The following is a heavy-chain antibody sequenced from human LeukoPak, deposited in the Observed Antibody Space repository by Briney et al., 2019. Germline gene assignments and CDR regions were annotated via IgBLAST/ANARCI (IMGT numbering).Heavy chain of an antibody. Sequence: PSQTLSLTCTVSGGSISSGGYYWSWIRQHPGKGLEWIGYIYYSGSTYYNPSLKSRVTISVDTSKNQFSLKLSSVTAADMAVYYCARYPQVAGPRGFDPWGQGTLVTVSS. V-gene: IGHV4-31*03. CDR1: GGSISSGGYY. CDR3: ARYPQVAGPRGFDP. J-gene: IGHJ5*02. CDR2: IYYSGST. D-gene: IGHD6-19*01.